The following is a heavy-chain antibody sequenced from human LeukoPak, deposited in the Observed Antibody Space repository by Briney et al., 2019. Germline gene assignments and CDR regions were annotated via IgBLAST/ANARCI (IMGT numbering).Heavy chain of an antibody. D-gene: IGHD1-26*01. CDR2: ISWNSGSI. CDR1: GFTFDDYA. CDR3: AKDITQWELLPIFSY. V-gene: IGHV3-9*01. J-gene: IGHJ4*02. Sequence: GGSLRLSCAASGFTFDDYAMHWVRQAPGKGLEWVSGISWNSGSIGYADSVKGRFTISRDNAKNSLYLQMNSLRAEDTALYYCAKDITQWELLPIFSYWGQGTLVTVSS.